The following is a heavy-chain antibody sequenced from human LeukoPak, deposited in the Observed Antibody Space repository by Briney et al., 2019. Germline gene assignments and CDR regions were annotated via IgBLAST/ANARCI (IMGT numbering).Heavy chain of an antibody. J-gene: IGHJ4*02. CDR2: ISYDGSNK. D-gene: IGHD3-22*01. V-gene: IGHV3-30-3*01. Sequence: PGRSLRLSCAASGFTLSSYAMHWVRQAPGKGLEWVAVISYDGSNKYYADSVKGRFTISRDNSKNTLYLQMNSLRAEDTAVYYCARDPRLSYYDSSGYSVYFDYWGQGTLVTVSS. CDR3: ARDPRLSYYDSSGYSVYFDY. CDR1: GFTLSSYA.